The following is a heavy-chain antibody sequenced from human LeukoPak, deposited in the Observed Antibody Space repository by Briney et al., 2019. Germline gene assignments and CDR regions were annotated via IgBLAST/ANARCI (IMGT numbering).Heavy chain of an antibody. CDR3: ARTVGAWDGSGYFDL. CDR2: INPSGGST. J-gene: IGHJ2*01. D-gene: IGHD1-26*01. Sequence: ASVKVSCKASGYTFTSYYIHWVRQAPGQGLEWMGIINPSGGSTSYAQKFQGRVTMTRDTSMSTVYMEMSSLRSEDTAVYYCARTVGAWDGSGYFDLWGRGTLVTVSS. CDR1: GYTFTSYY. V-gene: IGHV1-46*01.